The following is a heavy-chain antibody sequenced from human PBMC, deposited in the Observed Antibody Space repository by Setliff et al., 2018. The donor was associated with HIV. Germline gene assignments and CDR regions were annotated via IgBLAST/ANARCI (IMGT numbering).Heavy chain of an antibody. CDR3: ARRTSFKGGAVAGHFDY. D-gene: IGHD6-19*01. CDR1: GYSISSDYY. CDR2: IYQSGST. J-gene: IGHJ4*02. V-gene: IGHV4-38-2*01. Sequence: SETLSLTCAVSGYSISSDYYWGWIRQPPGKGLEWIGSIYQSGSTYYNPSLKSRFTISIDTSKNHFSLRLKSVTAADTAVFYCARRTSFKGGAVAGHFDYWGQGTPVTVSS.